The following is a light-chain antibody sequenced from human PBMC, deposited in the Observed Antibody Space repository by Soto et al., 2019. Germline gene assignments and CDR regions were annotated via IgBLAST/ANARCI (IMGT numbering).Light chain of an antibody. CDR2: RTS. CDR1: QNVGGD. Sequence: EGVTTQSPATLSVSPGERATLSCRASQNVGGDLAWYQQKPGQAPRLLIYRTSTRANGTPVRFSGSGSGTECTLTVSSRHSEDFAVYYCQEYNGRSTFGQGTKVEMK. J-gene: IGKJ1*01. CDR3: QEYNGRST. V-gene: IGKV3-15*01.